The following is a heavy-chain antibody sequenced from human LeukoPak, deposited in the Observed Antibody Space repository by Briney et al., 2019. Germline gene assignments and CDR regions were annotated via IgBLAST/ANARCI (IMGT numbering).Heavy chain of an antibody. J-gene: IGHJ4*02. CDR1: GDSISGYY. CDR3: ARHRFGHLFDY. D-gene: IGHD3-16*01. V-gene: IGHV4-59*01. CDR2: VYHTGHT. Sequence: SSETLSLNCTVSGDSISGYYWSWIRQPPGKGVEWIGYVYHTGHTHYSPSLKSRVTVSLDTSRNQVSLKLSSVTAADTAVYYCARHRFGHLFDYWGQGTLVIVSS.